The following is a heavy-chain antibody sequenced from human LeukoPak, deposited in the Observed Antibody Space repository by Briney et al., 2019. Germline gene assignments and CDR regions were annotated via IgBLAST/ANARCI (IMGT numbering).Heavy chain of an antibody. V-gene: IGHV1-18*01. CDR1: GYTFTNYG. D-gene: IGHD6-13*01. J-gene: IGHJ4*02. CDR2: ISAYNGNT. CDR3: ARDQSLVAYSSTWFDY. Sequence: ASMKVSCKTSGYTFTNYGLSWVRQAPGQALEWMGWISAYNGNTDYAQNLQGRVTLTTDTSTTTAYMELRSLGSDDTAVYYCARDQSLVAYSSTWFDYWGQGTLVTVSS.